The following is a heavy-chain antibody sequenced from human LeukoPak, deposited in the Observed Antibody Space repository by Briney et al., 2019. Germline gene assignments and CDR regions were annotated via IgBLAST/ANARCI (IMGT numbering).Heavy chain of an antibody. CDR2: INTNTGNP. D-gene: IGHD1-1*01. CDR3: ARGMSNSPYYFYYYMDV. Sequence: ASVEVSCKASGYTFTNYAMNWVRQAPGQGLEWMGWINTNTGNPTYAQGFTRRFVFSLDTSVSPAYLQISSLKAEDTAVYYCARGMSNSPYYFYYYMDVWGKGTTVTVSS. V-gene: IGHV7-4-1*02. CDR1: GYTFTNYA. J-gene: IGHJ6*03.